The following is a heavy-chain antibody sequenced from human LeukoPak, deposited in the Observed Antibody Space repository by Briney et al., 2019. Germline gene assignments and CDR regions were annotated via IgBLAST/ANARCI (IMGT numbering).Heavy chain of an antibody. CDR3: ARGDSSGYYWVY. V-gene: IGHV4-30-4*01. J-gene: IGHJ4*02. Sequence: SETLSLTCTVSGGSISSGDYYWSWIRQPPGTGLEWIGYIYYSGSTYYNPSLKSRVTIPVDTSKNQFSLKLSSVTAADTAVYYCARGDSSGYYWVYWGQGTLVTVSS. CDR1: GGSISSGDYY. D-gene: IGHD3-22*01. CDR2: IYYSGST.